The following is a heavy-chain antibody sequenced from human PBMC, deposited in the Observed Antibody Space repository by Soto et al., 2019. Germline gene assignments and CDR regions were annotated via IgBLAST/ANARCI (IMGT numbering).Heavy chain of an antibody. Sequence: LSETLSLTCSVSGSSISSAYYWGWVRQPPGKGLEWIASVFHSGTTYYNPSLMSRVTVSLDTSKGQFSLKLSSVTAADTAVYYCARQRRGGYWFAPWGQGTPVTVSS. CDR3: ARQRRGGYWFAP. V-gene: IGHV4-38-2*02. CDR1: GSSISSAYY. CDR2: VFHSGTT. J-gene: IGHJ5*02.